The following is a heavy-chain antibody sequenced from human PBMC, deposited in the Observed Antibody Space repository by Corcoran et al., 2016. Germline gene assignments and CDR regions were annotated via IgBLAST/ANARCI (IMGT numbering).Heavy chain of an antibody. J-gene: IGHJ4*02. CDR1: GFTFSSYG. D-gene: IGHD5-18*01. CDR2: ISYDGSNK. V-gene: IGHV3-30*18. CDR3: AKEAAIQLWSSWFNY. Sequence: QVQLVESGGGVVQPGRSLRLSCAASGFTFSSYGMHWVRQAPGKGLEWVAVISYDGSNKYYADSVKGRFTISRDNSKNTLYLQMNSLRAEDTAVYYCAKEAAIQLWSSWFNYWGQGTLVTVSS.